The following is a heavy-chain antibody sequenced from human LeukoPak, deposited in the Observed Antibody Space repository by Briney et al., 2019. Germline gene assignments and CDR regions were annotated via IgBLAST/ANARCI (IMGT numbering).Heavy chain of an antibody. Sequence: SQTLSLTCTVSGGSISSGDYYRRWTRQPPGKGLERIGYIYYRGSTYYNPSLKSRVTISVDTSKNQFYLKLSSVTAADTAVYYCAGTIVVVPAAINYYYYYGMDVWGQGTTVTVSS. CDR2: IYYRGST. D-gene: IGHD2-2*02. V-gene: IGHV4-30-4*01. J-gene: IGHJ6*02. CDR1: GGSISSGDYY. CDR3: AGTIVVVPAAINYYYYYGMDV.